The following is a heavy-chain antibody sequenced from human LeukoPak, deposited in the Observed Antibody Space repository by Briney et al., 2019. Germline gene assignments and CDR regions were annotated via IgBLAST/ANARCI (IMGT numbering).Heavy chain of an antibody. V-gene: IGHV4-34*01. Sequence: PSETLSLTCAVYGGSFSGYYWSWIRQPPGQGLEWIGEINHSGSTNYNPSLKSRVTISVDTSKNQFSLKLSSVTAADTAVYYCAREMVITTFAFDIWGQGTMVTVSS. CDR3: AREMVITTFAFDI. J-gene: IGHJ3*02. CDR1: GGSFSGYY. D-gene: IGHD3-22*01. CDR2: INHSGST.